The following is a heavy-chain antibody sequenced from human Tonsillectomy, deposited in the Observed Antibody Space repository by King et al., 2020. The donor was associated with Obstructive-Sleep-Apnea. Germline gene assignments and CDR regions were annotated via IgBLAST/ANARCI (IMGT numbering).Heavy chain of an antibody. D-gene: IGHD2-15*01. CDR2: IYNSGNS. CDR1: GDSISSGDYY. V-gene: IGHV4-30-4*01. J-gene: IGHJ4*02. Sequence: LQLQESGPGLVKPSQTLSLTCTVSGDSISSGDYYWSWIRQPPGKCLEWIGYIYNSGNSYYNPSLKSRVTISVDTSKNQFSLKLSLVTAADTAVYYCAREYCSGGSCSLAYWGQGTLVTVSS. CDR3: AREYCSGGSCSLAY.